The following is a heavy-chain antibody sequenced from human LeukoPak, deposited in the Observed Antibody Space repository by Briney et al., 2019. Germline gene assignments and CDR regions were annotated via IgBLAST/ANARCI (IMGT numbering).Heavy chain of an antibody. J-gene: IGHJ4*02. V-gene: IGHV3-74*01. CDR3: ARDFDMGITPGDDFDF. CDR2: IKEDGTYT. Sequence: GGSLRLSCAASGFSFSKYWMHWVCQTPGEGLVWVARIKEDGTYTSYADSVKGRFTISRDNARNTVFLQMNSLRAEDMAVYYCARDFDMGITPGDDFDFWGQGTLVTVSS. D-gene: IGHD3-9*01. CDR1: GFSFSKYW.